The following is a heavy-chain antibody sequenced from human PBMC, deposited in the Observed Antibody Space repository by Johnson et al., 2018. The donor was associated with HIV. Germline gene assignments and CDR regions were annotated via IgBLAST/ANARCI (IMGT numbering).Heavy chain of an antibody. CDR3: AREGMTMIVVVIKGAFDI. Sequence: VQLVESGGGLVQPGRSLRLSCAASGFTFDDYAMHWVRQAPGKGLEWVSAISGSGGSTYYADSVKGRFTISRDNSKNTLYLQMNSLSAEDTAVYYCAREGMTMIVVVIKGAFDIWGQGTMVTVSS. V-gene: IGHV3-23*04. CDR2: ISGSGGST. D-gene: IGHD3-22*01. J-gene: IGHJ3*02. CDR1: GFTFDDYA.